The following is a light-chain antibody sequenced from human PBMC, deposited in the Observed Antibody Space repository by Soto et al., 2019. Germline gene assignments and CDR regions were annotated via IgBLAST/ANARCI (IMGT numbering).Light chain of an antibody. CDR1: QSVLYSSNNKNY. V-gene: IGKV4-1*01. CDR2: WAS. CDR3: QQYYTTPPLT. J-gene: IGKJ4*01. Sequence: DIVMTQSPDSLAVSLGERATINCKSSQSVLYSSNNKNYLAWYQQKPGQPPKLLIYWASTQESGVPDRFSGSGSGTDFTLTISSLQDEDVAVYYCQQYYTTPPLTFGGGTKVEIK.